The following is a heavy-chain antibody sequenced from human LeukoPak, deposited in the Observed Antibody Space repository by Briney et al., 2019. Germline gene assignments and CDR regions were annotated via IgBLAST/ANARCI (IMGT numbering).Heavy chain of an antibody. D-gene: IGHD6-6*01. V-gene: IGHV1-2*02. CDR3: ARIQSRIIAARPGNPAFDY. J-gene: IGHJ4*02. CDR1: GYTFTAYY. CDR2: INPNTGGT. Sequence: GASVKVSCKPSGYTFTAYYIHWVRQAPGQGLEWMGWINPNTGGTNYAQNFQGRVTVTRDTSIGTAYMELTRLRSDDTAVYYCARIQSRIIAARPGNPAFDYWGRGTLVTVSS.